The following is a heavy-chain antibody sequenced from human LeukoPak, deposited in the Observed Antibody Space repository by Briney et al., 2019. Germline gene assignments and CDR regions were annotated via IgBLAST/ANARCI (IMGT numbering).Heavy chain of an antibody. Sequence: SVKVSCKASGYTFTSYDINWVRQATGQGLEWMGGIIPIFGTANYAQKFQGRVTITTDESTSTAYMELSSLRSEDTAVYYCARGQDCRCLSQIYYWGQGTLVTVSS. CDR2: IIPIFGTA. CDR3: ARGQDCRCLSQIYY. V-gene: IGHV1-69*05. J-gene: IGHJ4*02. D-gene: IGHD2-21*01. CDR1: GYTFTSYD.